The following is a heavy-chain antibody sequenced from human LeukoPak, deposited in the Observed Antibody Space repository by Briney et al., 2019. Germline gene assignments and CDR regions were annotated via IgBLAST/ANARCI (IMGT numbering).Heavy chain of an antibody. J-gene: IGHJ4*02. CDR2: IYYGGST. V-gene: IGHV4-59*01. CDR1: GASISSYY. CDR3: ARDLGGYSTGWYLDY. Sequence: PSETLSLTCTVSGASISSYYWSWLRQPPGKGLEWIGYIYYGGSTNYNPSLKSRVTISVDTSKNQFSLKLISVPAADAPVYYCARDLGGYSTGWYLDYWGQGTMVTVP. D-gene: IGHD6-19*01.